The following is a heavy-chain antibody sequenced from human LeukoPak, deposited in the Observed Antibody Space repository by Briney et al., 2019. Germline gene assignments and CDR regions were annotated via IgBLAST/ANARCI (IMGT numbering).Heavy chain of an antibody. J-gene: IGHJ4*02. D-gene: IGHD3-22*01. CDR1: GYTFPGYY. CDR3: ARDLHSSGYLGY. Sequence: SVKVSCKASGYTFPGYYMHGVRQAPGKAREWRGRLNPNSGGTNYAKKLQGRVTMTRDTSISTAYMELSRLRSDDTAVYYCARDLHSSGYLGYWGQGTLVTVSS. CDR2: LNPNSGGT. V-gene: IGHV1-2*06.